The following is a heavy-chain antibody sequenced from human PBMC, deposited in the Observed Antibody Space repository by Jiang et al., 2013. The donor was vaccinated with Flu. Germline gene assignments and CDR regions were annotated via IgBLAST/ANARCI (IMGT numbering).Heavy chain of an antibody. CDR1: GGSFSGYY. Sequence: LLKPSETLSLTCAVYGGSFSGYYWSWIRQPPGKGLEWIGEINHSGSTNYNPSLKSRVTISVDTSKNQFSLKLSSVTAADTAVYYCARHLWRVVVVVAATRVFDPWGQGTLVTVSS. D-gene: IGHD2-15*01. V-gene: IGHV4-34*01. CDR2: INHSGST. J-gene: IGHJ5*02. CDR3: ARHLWRVVVVVAATRVFDP.